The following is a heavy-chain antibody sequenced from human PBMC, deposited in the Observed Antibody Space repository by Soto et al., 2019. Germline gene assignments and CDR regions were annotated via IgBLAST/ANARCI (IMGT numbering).Heavy chain of an antibody. V-gene: IGHV1-2*02. J-gene: IGHJ4*02. Sequence: ASLKCFCNTCGYSFTGYYMHWVLQPPGKGLEWMGWINPNSGGTNYAQKFQGRVTMTRDTSISTAYMELSRLRSDDTAVYYCARVCLPGYSYGSFKNWGQGTLVTVS. CDR1: GYSFTGYY. D-gene: IGHD5-18*01. CDR2: INPNSGGT. CDR3: ARVCLPGYSYGSFKN.